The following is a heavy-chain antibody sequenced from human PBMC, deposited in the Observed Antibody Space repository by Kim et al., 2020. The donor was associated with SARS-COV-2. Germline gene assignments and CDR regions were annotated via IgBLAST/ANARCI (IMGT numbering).Heavy chain of an antibody. V-gene: IGHV3-30*18. CDR1: GFTFSSYG. J-gene: IGHJ4*02. D-gene: IGHD7-27*01. Sequence: GGSLRLSCAASGFTFSSYGMHWVRQAPGKGLEWVAVISYDGSNKYYADSVKGRFTISRDNSKNTLYLQMNSLRAEDTAVYYCAKDMWGYYFDYWGQGTLVTVSS. CDR2: ISYDGSNK. CDR3: AKDMWGYYFDY.